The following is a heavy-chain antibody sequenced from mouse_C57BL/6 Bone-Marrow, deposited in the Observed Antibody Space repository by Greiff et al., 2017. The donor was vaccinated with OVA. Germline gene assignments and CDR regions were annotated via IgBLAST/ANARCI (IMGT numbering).Heavy chain of an antibody. CDR3: ARLGKLGLGDY. D-gene: IGHD4-1*01. CDR2: INPSSGYT. Sequence: QVQLKQSGAELARPGASVKMSCKASGYTFTSYTMHWVKQRPGQGLEWIGYINPSSGYTKYNQKFKDKATLTADKSSSTAYMQLSSLTSEDSAVYYCARLGKLGLGDYWGQGTTLTVSS. V-gene: IGHV1-4*01. CDR1: GYTFTSYT. J-gene: IGHJ2*01.